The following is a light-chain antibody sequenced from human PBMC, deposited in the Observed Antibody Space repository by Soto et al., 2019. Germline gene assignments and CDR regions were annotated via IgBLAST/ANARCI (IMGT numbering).Light chain of an antibody. CDR2: GAS. CDR1: QSVSSNY. J-gene: IGKJ2*01. V-gene: IGKV3-20*01. Sequence: EIVLTQSPGTLSLSPGERATLSCRASQSVSSNYLAWYQQKPGQAPRLLIYGASSRATGIPDRFSGSGSGTDSTLTISRLEPEDFAVYYCQQYGTSPSTFGQGTKLEIK. CDR3: QQYGTSPST.